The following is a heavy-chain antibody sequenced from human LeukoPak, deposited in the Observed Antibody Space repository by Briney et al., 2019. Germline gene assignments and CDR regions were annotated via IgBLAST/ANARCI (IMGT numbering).Heavy chain of an antibody. CDR3: ARALDSALDV. V-gene: IGHV3-48*01. CDR1: GFSFSSYN. J-gene: IGHJ6*04. D-gene: IGHD3/OR15-3a*01. CDR2: ISSSGSTV. Sequence: GGSLRLSCVGSGFSFSSYNMNWVRPAPGKGLEWVSYISSSGSTVYYADSVRGRFTISRDNARNSLYLQMADLTAEDTAVYYCARALDSALDVWGNGTTVTVPS.